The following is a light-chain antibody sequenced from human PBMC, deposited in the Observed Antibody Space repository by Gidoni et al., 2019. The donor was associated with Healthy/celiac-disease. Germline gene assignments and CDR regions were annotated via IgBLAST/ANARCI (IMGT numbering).Light chain of an antibody. CDR2: QDS. Sequence: SYELTQPPSVSVPPGQTASITCSGDKLGDKYACWYQQKPGQSPVLVIYQDSKRPSGIPERFSGSNSGNTATLTISGTQAMDEADYYCQAWDSSLIVFGTGTKVTVL. CDR3: QAWDSSLIV. J-gene: IGLJ1*01. V-gene: IGLV3-1*01. CDR1: KLGDKY.